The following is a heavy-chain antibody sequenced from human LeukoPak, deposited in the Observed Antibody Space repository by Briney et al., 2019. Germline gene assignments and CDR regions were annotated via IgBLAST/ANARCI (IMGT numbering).Heavy chain of an antibody. CDR1: GFTSSNYW. CDR2: IKQDGSEK. CDR3: AREEGRGSPFDY. J-gene: IGHJ4*02. Sequence: GGSLRLSCAASGFTSSNYWMSWVRQAPGKGLEWVANIKQDGSEKYYVDSVKGRFTISRDNAKNSLYLQMNSLRAEDTAVYYCAREEGRGSPFDYWGQGTLVTVSS. V-gene: IGHV3-7*03. D-gene: IGHD2-15*01.